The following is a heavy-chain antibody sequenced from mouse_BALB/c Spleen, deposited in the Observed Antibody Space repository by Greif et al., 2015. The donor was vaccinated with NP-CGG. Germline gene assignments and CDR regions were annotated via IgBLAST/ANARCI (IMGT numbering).Heavy chain of an antibody. J-gene: IGHJ2*01. Sequence: QVQLQQSGAELAKPGASVKMSCKASGYTFTSYWMHWVKQRPGQGLEWIGYINPSTGYTEYNQKFKDKATLTADKPSSTAYMQLSSLTSEDSAVYYCAIYDGYHFDYWGQGTTLTVSS. CDR3: AIYDGYHFDY. D-gene: IGHD2-3*01. CDR2: INPSTGYT. CDR1: GYTFTSYW. V-gene: IGHV1-7*01.